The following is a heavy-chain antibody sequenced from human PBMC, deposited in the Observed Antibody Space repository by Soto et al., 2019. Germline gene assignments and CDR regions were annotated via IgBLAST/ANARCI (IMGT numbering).Heavy chain of an antibody. CDR3: ARASRSGVYGMDV. D-gene: IGHD3-3*01. J-gene: IGHJ6*02. V-gene: IGHV4-4*02. CDR2: IYHSGST. Sequence: QVQLQESGPGLVKPSGTLSLTCAVSGGSISSSNWWSWVRQPPGKGLEWIGEIYHSGSTNYNPSLKRRVTDAGDKAKDQFSLRLSSVTAADTAVYYCARASRSGVYGMDVWGQGTTVTVSS. CDR1: GGSISSSNW.